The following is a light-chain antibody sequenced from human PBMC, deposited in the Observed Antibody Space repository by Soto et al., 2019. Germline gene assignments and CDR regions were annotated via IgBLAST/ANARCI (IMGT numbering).Light chain of an antibody. CDR1: QSISSW. Sequence: DLQMTQPPSILCASVGGRDTIRCRASQSISSWLAWYQQKPGKAPKLLIYDASSLESGVPSRFRGSRSGTEFTLPIYSVQPEDFGTYFCQRYNRYRAFGQGTKVDIK. V-gene: IGKV1-5*01. CDR3: QRYNRYRA. CDR2: DAS. J-gene: IGKJ1*01.